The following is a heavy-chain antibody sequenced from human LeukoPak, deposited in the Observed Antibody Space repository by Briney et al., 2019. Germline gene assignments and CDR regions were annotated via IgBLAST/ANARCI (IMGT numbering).Heavy chain of an antibody. V-gene: IGHV4-39*01. CDR2: IYYSGST. CDR3: ARFVRCSSTSCYASGQRLNWFDP. Sequence: SETLSLTCTVSGGSISSSSYYWGWIRQPPGKGLEWIGSIYYSGSTYYNPSLKSRVTISVDTSKNQFSLKLSSVTAADTAVYYCARFVRCSSTSCYASGQRLNWFDPWGQGTLVTVSS. CDR1: GGSISSSSYY. D-gene: IGHD2-2*01. J-gene: IGHJ5*02.